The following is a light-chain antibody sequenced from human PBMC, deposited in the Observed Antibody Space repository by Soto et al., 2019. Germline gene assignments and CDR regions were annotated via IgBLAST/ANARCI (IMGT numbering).Light chain of an antibody. CDR3: SSYAGSNNFVV. Sequence: QSALTQPPSASGSPGQSVTISCTGTSSDVGGYNDVSWYQQHPGKAPKLMIYEVNKRPSGVPDRFSGSKSGNTASLTVSGLQAEDEADYYCSSYAGSNNFVVFGGGTKLTVL. CDR2: EVN. V-gene: IGLV2-8*01. J-gene: IGLJ2*01. CDR1: SSDVGGYND.